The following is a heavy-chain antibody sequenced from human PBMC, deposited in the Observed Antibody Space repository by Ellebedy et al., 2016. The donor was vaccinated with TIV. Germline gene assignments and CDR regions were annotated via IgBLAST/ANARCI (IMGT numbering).Heavy chain of an antibody. J-gene: IGHJ3*02. CDR2: IYPDDSNT. CDR3: ARRTTVATGWAI. CDR1: GYSFTSYG. Sequence: KVSCKGSGYSFTSYGIGWVRQTPGKGLEWMGIIYPDDSNTRASQSFQGQVTISADTSISTAYPQWSSQRSSDTAIYYCARRTTVATGWAIWGQGTMVTVSS. V-gene: IGHV5-51*01. D-gene: IGHD2-15*01.